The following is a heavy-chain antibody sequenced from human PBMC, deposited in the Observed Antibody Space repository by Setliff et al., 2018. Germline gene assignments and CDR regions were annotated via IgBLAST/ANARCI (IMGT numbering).Heavy chain of an antibody. J-gene: IGHJ5*01. CDR1: GGTFSSSG. V-gene: IGHV1-69*13. CDR3: ARELRSPYWHLDS. Sequence: SVKVSCKPSGGTFSSSGITWVRQAPGQGLQWLGRFIPILGATNYAQNFQGRVTITADESTSTGYMELRSLRSDDTAVYYCARELRSPYWHLDSWGQGTQVTVSS. CDR2: FIPILGAT. D-gene: IGHD3-16*01.